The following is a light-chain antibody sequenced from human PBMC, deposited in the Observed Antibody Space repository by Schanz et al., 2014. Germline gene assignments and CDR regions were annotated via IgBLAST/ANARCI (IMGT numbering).Light chain of an antibody. CDR2: DVS. J-gene: IGLJ3*02. CDR1: SSDVGGYNY. Sequence: QSALTQPASVSGSPGQSITISCTGTSSDVGGYNYVSWYQQHPGKAPKLMIYDVSNRPSGVPDRFSGSKSGNTASLTISGLQAEDEADYYCSSYTSSSTLRGVFGGGTKLTVL. CDR3: SSYTSSSTLRGV. V-gene: IGLV2-14*01.